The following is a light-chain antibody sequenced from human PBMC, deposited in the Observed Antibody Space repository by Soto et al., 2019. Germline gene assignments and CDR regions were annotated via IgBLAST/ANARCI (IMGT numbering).Light chain of an antibody. J-gene: IGLJ3*02. CDR2: DVS. CDR1: SSDVGGYNY. CDR3: SSYASTTRV. V-gene: IGLV2-14*01. Sequence: QSALTQPASVSGSPGQSITISCTGTSSDVGGYNYVSWYQQHPGKAPKLMIYDVSNRPSGVSNRVSGSKSGNTASLTISGLQADDEADYYCSSYASTTRVFGGGTKRTVL.